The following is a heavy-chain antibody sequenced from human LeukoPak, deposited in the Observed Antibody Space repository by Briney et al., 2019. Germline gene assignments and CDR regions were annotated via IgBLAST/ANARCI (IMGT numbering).Heavy chain of an antibody. Sequence: GGSLRLSCAASGFTFSSYAMSWVRQAPGKGLEWVSAISGSGGSTYYADSVKGRFAISRDNSKNTLYLQMNSLRAEDTAVYYCASPPPYGDYGDYYYGMDVWGQGTTVTVSS. CDR2: ISGSGGST. CDR1: GFTFSSYA. V-gene: IGHV3-23*01. J-gene: IGHJ6*02. CDR3: ASPPPYGDYGDYYYGMDV. D-gene: IGHD4-17*01.